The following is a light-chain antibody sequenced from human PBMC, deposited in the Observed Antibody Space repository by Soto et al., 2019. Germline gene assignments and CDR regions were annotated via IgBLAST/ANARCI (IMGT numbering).Light chain of an antibody. Sequence: QSALTQPASVSGSPEQSITISCTGTSSDVGHYNFVSWYQQHPGKAPKLMVYEGNKRPSGVSNRFSGSKSGNTASLTSSGLQAEDEADYYCCSYAGRSTLVFGGGTKLTVL. CDR2: EGN. CDR1: SSDVGHYNF. CDR3: CSYAGRSTLV. V-gene: IGLV2-23*01. J-gene: IGLJ2*01.